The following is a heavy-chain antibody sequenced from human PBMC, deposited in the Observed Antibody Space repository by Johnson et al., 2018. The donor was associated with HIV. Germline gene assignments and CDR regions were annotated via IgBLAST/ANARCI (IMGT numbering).Heavy chain of an antibody. CDR1: GFSFSNYA. CDR3: ARGLSSWSFDAFDI. Sequence: VQLVESGGGVVQPGKSLRLSCAASGFSFSNYAIHWVRQAPGKGLEWVALISYDGSNRYYADSVKDRFPISRDNSKNSLYLQMNRLSAEDMAVYYCARGLSSWSFDAFDIWGQGTMVTVSS. D-gene: IGHD6-13*01. V-gene: IGHV3-30*04. CDR2: ISYDGSNR. J-gene: IGHJ3*02.